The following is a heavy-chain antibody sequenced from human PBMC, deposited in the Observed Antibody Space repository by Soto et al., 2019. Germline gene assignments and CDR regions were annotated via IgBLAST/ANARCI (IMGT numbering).Heavy chain of an antibody. D-gene: IGHD1-1*01. CDR3: TTVFEITGPP. CDR1: GFTFSSYA. Sequence: PGGSLRLSCAASGFTFSSYAMSWVRQAPGKGLEWVSAISGSGGTIDYAAPVKGRFTISRDDSRNTLYLQMSSLTTEDTAVYYCTTVFEITGPPWGQGTLVTVSS. J-gene: IGHJ4*02. V-gene: IGHV3-23*01. CDR2: ISGSGGTI.